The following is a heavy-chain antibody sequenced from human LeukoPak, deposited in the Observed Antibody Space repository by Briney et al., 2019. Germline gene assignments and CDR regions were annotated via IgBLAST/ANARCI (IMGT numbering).Heavy chain of an antibody. CDR2: ISWNSGSI. CDR1: GFTFDDYA. V-gene: IGHV3-9*01. Sequence: GGPLRLSCAASGFTFDDYAMHWVRQAPGKGLEWVSGISWNSGSIGYADSVKGRFTISRDNAKNSLYLQMNSLRAEDTALYYCAKALYSSSSPFDYWGQGTLVTVSS. D-gene: IGHD6-6*01. J-gene: IGHJ4*02. CDR3: AKALYSSSSPFDY.